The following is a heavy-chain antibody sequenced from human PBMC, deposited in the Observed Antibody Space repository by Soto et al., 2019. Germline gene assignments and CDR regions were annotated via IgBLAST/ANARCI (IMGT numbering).Heavy chain of an antibody. CDR2: ISTSGSST. Sequence: PGGSLRLSCAASGFTFSSYAMSWVRQAPGKGLECVSIISTSGSSTYYADSVKGRFTISRDNSKNTLYLEMNSLRAEDTAVYYCARGASFEVGATTFPYNRFDPWGQGTLVTVSS. J-gene: IGHJ5*02. CDR1: GFTFSSYA. V-gene: IGHV3-23*01. D-gene: IGHD1-26*01. CDR3: ARGASFEVGATTFPYNRFDP.